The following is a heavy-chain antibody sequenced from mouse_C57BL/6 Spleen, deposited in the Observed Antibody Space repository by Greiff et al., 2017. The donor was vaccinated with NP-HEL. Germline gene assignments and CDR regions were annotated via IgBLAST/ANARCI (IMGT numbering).Heavy chain of an antibody. CDR2: IDPSDSYT. J-gene: IGHJ2*01. V-gene: IGHV1-50*01. D-gene: IGHD4-1*01. CDR3: ARSRTGYYFDY. CDR1: GYTFTSYW. Sequence: QVQLQQPGAELVKPGASVKLSCKASGYTFTSYWMQWVKQRPGQGLEWIGEIDPSDSYTNYNQKFKGKATLTVDTSSSTAYMQLSSLTSEDSAVYYCARSRTGYYFDYWGQGTTLTVSS.